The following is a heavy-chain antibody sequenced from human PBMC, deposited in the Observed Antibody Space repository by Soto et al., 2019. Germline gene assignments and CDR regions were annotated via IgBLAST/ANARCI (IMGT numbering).Heavy chain of an antibody. CDR3: ARNFDVLRFLEWLFWFDP. D-gene: IGHD3-3*01. V-gene: IGHV3-11*01. CDR1: GFTFSDYY. CDR2: ISSSGSTI. Sequence: GGSLRLTCAASGFTFSDYYMSWIRQAPGKGLEWVSYISSSGSTIYYADSVQGRFTISRDNAKNSLYLQMNSLRAEDTAVYYCARNFDVLRFLEWLFWFDPWGQGTLVTVSS. J-gene: IGHJ5*02.